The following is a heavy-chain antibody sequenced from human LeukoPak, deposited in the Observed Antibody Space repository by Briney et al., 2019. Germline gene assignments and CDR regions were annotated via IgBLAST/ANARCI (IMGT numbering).Heavy chain of an antibody. J-gene: IGHJ4*02. CDR2: IYYSGST. CDR3: ARALRIAVAGNADPFDY. CDR1: GGSISSGDYY. Sequence: KASQTLSLTCTVSGGSISSGDYYWSWIRQPPGKGLEWIGSIYYSGSTYYNPSLKSRVTISVDTSKNQFSLKLSSVTAADTAVYYCARALRIAVAGNADPFDYWGQGTLVTVSS. D-gene: IGHD6-19*01. V-gene: IGHV4-30-4*08.